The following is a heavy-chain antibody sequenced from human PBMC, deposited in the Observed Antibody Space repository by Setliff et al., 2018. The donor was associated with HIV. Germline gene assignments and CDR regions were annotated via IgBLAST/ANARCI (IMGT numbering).Heavy chain of an antibody. CDR1: GYSFINYG. Sequence: GASVKVSCKASGYSFINYGINWVRQAPGQGLEWMGWISTFNGDTKYAQKFLDRVTMTLDTATSRVYMELRSLRSDDTAVYFCARLGSGWSDSYYYAMDIWGQGTTVTVSS. J-gene: IGHJ6*02. CDR3: ARLGSGWSDSYYYAMDI. CDR2: ISTFNGDT. V-gene: IGHV1-18*01. D-gene: IGHD6-19*01.